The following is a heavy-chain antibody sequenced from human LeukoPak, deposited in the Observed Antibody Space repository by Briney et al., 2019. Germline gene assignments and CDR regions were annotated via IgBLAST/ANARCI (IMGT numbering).Heavy chain of an antibody. CDR1: GITFSNSW. V-gene: IGHV3-7*01. J-gene: IGHJ4*02. CDR3: ARDVAYSAFDY. CDR2: IRPDGSEG. Sequence: QPGGSLRLSCTTSGITFSNSWMSWVRQAPGKGLEWVATIRPDGSEGYYADSVRGRFTTSRDNSKNSFYLQMSSLRAEDTGVFYCARDVAYSAFDYWGQGTLVTVSS. D-gene: IGHD2-21*01.